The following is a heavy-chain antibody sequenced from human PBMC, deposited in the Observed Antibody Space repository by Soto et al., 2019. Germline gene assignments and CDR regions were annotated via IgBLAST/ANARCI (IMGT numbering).Heavy chain of an antibody. V-gene: IGHV4-30-4*01. CDR2: IYYSGST. J-gene: IGHJ4*02. D-gene: IGHD3-22*01. CDR3: ACEGYYDSSGYFGY. CDR1: GGSISSGDYY. Sequence: PSETLSLTCTVSGGSISSGDYYWSWIRQPPGKGLEWIGYIYYSGSTYYNPSLKSRVTISVDTSKNQFSLKLSSVTAADTAVYYCACEGYYDSSGYFGYWGQGILVTVSS.